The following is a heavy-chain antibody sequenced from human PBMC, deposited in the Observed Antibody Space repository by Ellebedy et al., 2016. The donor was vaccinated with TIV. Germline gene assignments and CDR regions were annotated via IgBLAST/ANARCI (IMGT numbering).Heavy chain of an antibody. V-gene: IGHV3-15*01. Sequence: GESLKISXAASGFIFKNAWMSWVRQAPGKGLEWVGRIKSKTDGGTTDYATPVTGRFTISRDDSKSMLYLQMNSLKVEDTAVYYCSWVRSSWLWAKADWGQGTLVTVSS. CDR1: GFIFKNAW. CDR3: SWVRSSWLWAKAD. CDR2: IKSKTDGGTT. J-gene: IGHJ4*02. D-gene: IGHD6-6*01.